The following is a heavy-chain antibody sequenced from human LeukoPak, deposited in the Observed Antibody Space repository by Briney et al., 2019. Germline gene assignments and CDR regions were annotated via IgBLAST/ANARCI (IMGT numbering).Heavy chain of an antibody. J-gene: IGHJ4*02. CDR2: INQDGSVK. CDR3: ATSRDSSGVD. V-gene: IGHV3-7*01. Sequence: GGSLRLSCAASGFTFSSYSMHWVRQAPGKGLEWVGNINQDGSVKFYVDSVKGRFTISRDNAKSSLYLQMNSLRAEDTAVYYCATSRDSSGVDWGQGNLVTVSS. CDR1: GFTFSSYS. D-gene: IGHD3-22*01.